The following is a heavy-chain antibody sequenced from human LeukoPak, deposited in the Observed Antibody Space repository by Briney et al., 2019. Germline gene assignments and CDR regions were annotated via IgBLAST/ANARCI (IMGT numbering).Heavy chain of an antibody. D-gene: IGHD1-26*01. J-gene: IGHJ4*02. Sequence: GGSLRLSCVASGFTFSSYAMHWVRQAPGKGLEYVSAISNNGGSTYYANSVKGRFTISRDNSKNTLSLQMGSLRAEDKAVYYWARGDSGSHLDYWGQGSLVTVSS. CDR3: ARGDSGSHLDY. CDR2: ISNNGGST. CDR1: GFTFSSYA. V-gene: IGHV3-64*01.